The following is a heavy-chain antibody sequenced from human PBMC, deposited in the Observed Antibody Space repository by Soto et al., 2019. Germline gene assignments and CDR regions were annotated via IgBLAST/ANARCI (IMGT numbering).Heavy chain of an antibody. J-gene: IGHJ3*02. CDR1: EFTFSSYW. V-gene: IGHV3-74*01. CDR3: SRGGFNHGFDI. CDR2: IDNDGRGT. Sequence: EEPLVESGGGLVQSGGSLRLSCAASEFTFSSYWMHCVRQAPGKGLVWVSRIDNDGRGTIYADSVKGRFTVTRDNTKNTLYLQMNSLRDEDTAVYYCSRGGFNHGFDIWGQGTMVTVSS.